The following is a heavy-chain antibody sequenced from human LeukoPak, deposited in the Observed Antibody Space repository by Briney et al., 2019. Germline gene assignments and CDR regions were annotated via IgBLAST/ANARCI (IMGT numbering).Heavy chain of an antibody. CDR3: ARVRIAQWLVPGGASDP. J-gene: IGHJ5*02. Sequence: SVKVSCKASGGTFSSYAISWVRQAPGQGLEWMGGIIPIFGTANYAQKFQGRVTMTTDTSTSTAYMELRSLRSDDTAVYYCARVRIAQWLVPGGASDPWGQGTLVTVSS. CDR2: IIPIFGTA. CDR1: GGTFSSYA. D-gene: IGHD6-19*01. V-gene: IGHV1-69*05.